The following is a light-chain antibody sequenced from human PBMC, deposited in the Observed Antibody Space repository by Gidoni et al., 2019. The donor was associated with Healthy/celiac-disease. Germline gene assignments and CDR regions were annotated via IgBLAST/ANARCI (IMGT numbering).Light chain of an antibody. J-gene: IGLJ2*01. CDR1: NIGSKN. CDR3: QVWDSSTVV. CDR2: RDS. Sequence: SYELTQPLSVSVALGQTTRITCGRNNIGSKNVHWYQQKPGQAPVLVIYRDSNRPSGIPERFSGSNSGNTATLTISGAQAGDESDYYCQVWDSSTVVFGGGTKLTVL. V-gene: IGLV3-9*01.